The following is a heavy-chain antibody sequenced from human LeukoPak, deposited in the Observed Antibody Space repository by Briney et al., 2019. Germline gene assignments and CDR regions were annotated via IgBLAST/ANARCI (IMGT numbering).Heavy chain of an antibody. CDR1: GGSISSGGYY. CDR2: IYYSGST. V-gene: IGHV4-31*03. D-gene: IGHD3-10*01. CDR3: ASTNVLLWFGELSKTAYFDY. J-gene: IGHJ4*02. Sequence: KPSQTLSLTCTVSGGSISSGGYYWSWIRQHPGKGLEWIGYIYYSGSTYYNPSLKSRVTISVDKSKNQFSLKLSSVTAADTAVYYCASTNVLLWFGELSKTAYFDYWGQGTLVTVSS.